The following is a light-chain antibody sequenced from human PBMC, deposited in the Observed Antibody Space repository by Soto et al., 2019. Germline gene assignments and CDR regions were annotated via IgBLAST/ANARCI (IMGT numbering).Light chain of an antibody. CDR3: QSYDSTLSGSHVV. J-gene: IGLJ2*01. CDR2: GNI. Sequence: QSVLTQPPSVSGAPGQRVTISCTGSSSNIGAGYAVHWYQQLPGSAPKLLIYGNINRPSGVPDRFSGSKSGTSASLAITGLQAEDEADYYCQSYDSTLSGSHVVFGGGTKVTVL. CDR1: SSNIGAGYA. V-gene: IGLV1-40*01.